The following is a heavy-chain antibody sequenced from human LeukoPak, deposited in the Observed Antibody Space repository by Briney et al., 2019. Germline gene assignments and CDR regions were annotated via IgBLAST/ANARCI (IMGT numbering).Heavy chain of an antibody. V-gene: IGHV3-7*01. D-gene: IGHD2-15*01. CDR3: ARVSCTGGSCNFFFDY. J-gene: IGHJ4*02. CDR2: IKPDGSQI. CDR1: GFTFSSYW. Sequence: GGSLRLSCAASGFTFSSYWMTWVRQAPGKGLEWVANIKPDGSQIYYVDSVKGRFTMSRDNAKNSLYLQISSLRAEDTAVYYCARVSCTGGSCNFFFDYWGQGTLVTVSS.